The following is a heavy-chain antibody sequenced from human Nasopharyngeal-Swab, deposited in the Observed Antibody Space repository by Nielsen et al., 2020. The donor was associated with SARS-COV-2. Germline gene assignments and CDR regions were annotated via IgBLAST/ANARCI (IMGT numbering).Heavy chain of an antibody. CDR2: ISYDGSNK. D-gene: IGHD3-3*01. CDR1: GFTFSSYA. V-gene: IGHV3-30-3*01. J-gene: IGHJ4*02. CDR3: ARDREWAFDY. Sequence: GESLKISCAASGFTFSSYAMHWVRQAPGKGLEWVAVISYDGSNKYYADSVKGRFTISRDNARNSVYLQMNSLRAEDTAVYYCARDREWAFDYWGQGILVTVSS.